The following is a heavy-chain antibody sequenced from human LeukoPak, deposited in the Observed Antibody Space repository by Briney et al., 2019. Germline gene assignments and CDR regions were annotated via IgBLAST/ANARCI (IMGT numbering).Heavy chain of an antibody. CDR3: VGDGHSNTGMNY. J-gene: IGHJ4*02. D-gene: IGHD2/OR15-2a*01. CDR2: IRSKANSYVT. CDR1: GFTYSGST. Sequence: GGSLRLSCATSGFTYSGSTIHWVRQAPGKGLEWIGHIRSKANSYVTIYGASVKGRFTISRDDSKNTAYLHMNSLKTEDTAVYYCVGDGHSNTGMNYWGQGTLVTVSS. V-gene: IGHV3-73*01.